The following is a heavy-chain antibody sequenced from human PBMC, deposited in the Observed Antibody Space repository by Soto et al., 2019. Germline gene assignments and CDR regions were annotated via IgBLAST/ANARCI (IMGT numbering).Heavy chain of an antibody. J-gene: IGHJ4*02. V-gene: IGHV1-2*02. CDR2: INPNSGGT. D-gene: IGHD1-26*01. Sequence: VKVSCKASGYTFTGYYMHWVRQAPGQGLEWMGWINPNSGGTNYAQKFQGRVTMTRDTSISTAYMELSSLRSEDTAVYYCARDPGIVGATGVDYWGQGTLVTVS. CDR3: ARDPGIVGATGVDY. CDR1: GYTFTGYY.